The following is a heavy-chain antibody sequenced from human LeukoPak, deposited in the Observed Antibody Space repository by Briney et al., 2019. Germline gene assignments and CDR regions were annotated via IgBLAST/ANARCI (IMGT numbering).Heavy chain of an antibody. J-gene: IGHJ1*01. V-gene: IGHV3-7*01. D-gene: IGHD3-22*01. CDR2: IKTDGSEK. CDR1: GFNFRAYW. Sequence: GGSLRLSCTTSGFNFRAYWMGWVRQAPGKGLQWVANIKTDGSEKYYVDSVKGRFTISRDNAKNSLYLQMNSLRAEDTAVYYCATYSSLNRREFQFWGRGTLLTVSS. CDR3: ATYSSLNRREFQF.